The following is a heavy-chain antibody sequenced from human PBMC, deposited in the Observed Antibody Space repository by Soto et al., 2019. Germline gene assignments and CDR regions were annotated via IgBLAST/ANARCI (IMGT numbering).Heavy chain of an antibody. CDR2: IYYSGSA. CDR3: AIHGVDYGDYASYYYYGMDV. J-gene: IGHJ6*02. V-gene: IGHV4-39*01. CDR1: GGSISSSTYY. D-gene: IGHD4-17*01. Sequence: QLQLQESGPGLVKPSETLSLTCTVSGGSISSSTYYWGWIRQPPGKGLEWIGMIYYSGSAYYNPSLKSRVTISIDTSKNQFSLRLSSVTAADTAVYYCAIHGVDYGDYASYYYYGMDVWGRGTTVTVSS.